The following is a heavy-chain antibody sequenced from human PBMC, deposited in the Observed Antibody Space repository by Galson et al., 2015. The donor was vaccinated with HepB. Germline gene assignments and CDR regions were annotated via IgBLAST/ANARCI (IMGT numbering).Heavy chain of an antibody. CDR3: AKSGRFVVVPAAIRGGY. J-gene: IGHJ4*02. CDR2: ISSNGGST. Sequence: SLRLSCAASGFTFSSYAMHWVRQAPGKGLEYVSAISSNGGSTYYADSVKGRFTISRDNSKNTLYLQMNSLRAEDTAVYYCAKSGRFVVVPAAIRGGYWGQGTLVTVSS. V-gene: IGHV3-64D*06. D-gene: IGHD2-2*02. CDR1: GFTFSSYA.